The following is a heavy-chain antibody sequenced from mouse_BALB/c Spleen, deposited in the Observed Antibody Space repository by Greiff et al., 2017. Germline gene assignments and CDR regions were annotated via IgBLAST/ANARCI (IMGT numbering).Heavy chain of an antibody. J-gene: IGHJ2*01. Sequence: VQLQQSGAELMKPGASVKISCKATGYTFSSYWIEWVKQRPGHGLEWIGEILPGSGSTNYNEKFKGKATFTADTSSNTAYMQLSSLTSEDSAVYYCARCYYYGSSYVDYWGQGTTLTVSS. V-gene: IGHV1-9*01. CDR2: ILPGSGST. CDR3: ARCYYYGSSYVDY. CDR1: GYTFSSYW. D-gene: IGHD1-1*01.